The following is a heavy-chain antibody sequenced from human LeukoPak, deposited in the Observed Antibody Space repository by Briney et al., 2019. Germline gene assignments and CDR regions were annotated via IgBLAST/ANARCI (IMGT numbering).Heavy chain of an antibody. D-gene: IGHD6-13*01. CDR3: ATVGDIAAAGPDGVDY. CDR2: INPNSGGT. J-gene: IGHJ4*02. V-gene: IGHV1-2*02. Sequence: ASVKVSCKASGYTFTGYYMHWVRQAPGQGLEWMGWINPNSGGTNYAQKFQGRVTMTRDTSISTAYMELSRLRSDDTAVYYCATVGDIAAAGPDGVDYWGQGTLVTVSS. CDR1: GYTFTGYY.